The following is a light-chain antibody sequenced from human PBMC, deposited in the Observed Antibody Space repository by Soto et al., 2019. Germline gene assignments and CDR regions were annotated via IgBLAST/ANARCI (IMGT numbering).Light chain of an antibody. Sequence: QSALTQPASVSGSPGQSIAISCAGTSSDIGTYNHVSWYQQHPGKAPQLIIYEDINRPSGLSSCFSGSKSGNTASLTISGLQAEDEADYFCCSYTTSSTLVCRTGTKVTVL. J-gene: IGLJ1*01. CDR3: CSYTTSSTLV. CDR2: EDI. CDR1: SSDIGTYNH. V-gene: IGLV2-14*01.